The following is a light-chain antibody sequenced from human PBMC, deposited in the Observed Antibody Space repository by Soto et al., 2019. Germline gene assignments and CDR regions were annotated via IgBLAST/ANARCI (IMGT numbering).Light chain of an antibody. J-gene: IGLJ3*02. Sequence: QSVLTQPPSASGTPGQRVTISCSGSSSNIGSYAVNWYQQLPGTAPKLLMFNDDKRPSGVPDRFSGSRSGTSASLAISGLQSDDEAVYFCSTWDDSLNGWVFGGGTKLTVL. CDR2: NDD. CDR1: SSNIGSYA. V-gene: IGLV1-44*01. CDR3: STWDDSLNGWV.